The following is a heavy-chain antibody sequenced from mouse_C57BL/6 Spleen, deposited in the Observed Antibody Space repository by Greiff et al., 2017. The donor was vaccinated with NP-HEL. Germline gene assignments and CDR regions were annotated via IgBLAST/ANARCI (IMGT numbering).Heavy chain of an antibody. Sequence: VQLQQSGAELVRPGASVKLSCKASGYTFTDYYINWVKQRPGQGLEWIARIYPGRGNTYFNEKFKGKATLTAEKSSSTAYMQLSILTSEDSAFYFCARDYYGSSYGLYYWGQSTTLTVSS. D-gene: IGHD1-1*01. CDR3: ARDYYGSSYGLYY. V-gene: IGHV1-76*01. CDR1: GYTFTDYY. J-gene: IGHJ2*01. CDR2: IYPGRGNT.